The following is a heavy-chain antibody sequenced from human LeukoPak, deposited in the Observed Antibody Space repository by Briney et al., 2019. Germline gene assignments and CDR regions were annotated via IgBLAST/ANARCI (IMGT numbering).Heavy chain of an antibody. CDR2: INPNSGGT. V-gene: IGHV1-2*02. J-gene: IGHJ5*02. Sequence: GASVNASCKASGYTLTGHYMHWVRQAPGQGLEWMGWINPNSGGTKYAQKFQGRVTLTRDTSISTAYMELSRLRCDDTAVYYCARSYDFWSGPPFDPWGQGTLVTVSS. CDR1: GYTLTGHY. CDR3: ARSYDFWSGPPFDP. D-gene: IGHD3-3*01.